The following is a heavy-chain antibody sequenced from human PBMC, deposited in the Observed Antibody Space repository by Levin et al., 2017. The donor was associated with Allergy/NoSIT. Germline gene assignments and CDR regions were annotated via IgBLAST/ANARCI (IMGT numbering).Heavy chain of an antibody. Sequence: GGSLRLSCAASGFTFSDHYMDWVRQAPGKGLEWVGRTRNKADRYTTEYAASVKGRFAISRDDSKNSLYLQINSLKTEDTAVYFCARVDIGKPRVDYWGQGTLVTVSS. D-gene: IGHD3-16*02. CDR2: TRNKADRYTT. V-gene: IGHV3-72*01. CDR3: ARVDIGKPRVDY. CDR1: GFTFSDHY. J-gene: IGHJ4*02.